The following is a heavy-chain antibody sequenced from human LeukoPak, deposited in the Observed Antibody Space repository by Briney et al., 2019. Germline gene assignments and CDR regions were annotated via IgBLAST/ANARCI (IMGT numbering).Heavy chain of an antibody. J-gene: IGHJ6*03. D-gene: IGHD2-21*01. CDR2: IYTSGNT. V-gene: IGHV4-61*02. Sequence: SETLSLTCTVSGASISIGSYYWSWIRQPAGKGLDGIGRIYTSGNTNYNPSLKSRVAISIDTSKNQFSPKLSSMPAAHTPVYYCAREPADPGHLVVLAVVGCMDVWGNGTTVTVSS. CDR3: AREPADPGHLVVLAVVGCMDV. CDR1: GASISIGSYY.